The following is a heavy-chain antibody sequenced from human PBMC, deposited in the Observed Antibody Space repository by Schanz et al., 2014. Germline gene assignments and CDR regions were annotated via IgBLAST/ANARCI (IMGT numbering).Heavy chain of an antibody. J-gene: IGHJ6*02. CDR3: VKDLQRELLRDDHYYGMDV. V-gene: IGHV3-33*06. Sequence: QAQLVESGGGVVQPGRSLRLSCAASGFTFSSYAMNWVRQVPGKGLEWVAVVCYDGSKKYYADSVKGRFTTSRDNSKNTMYLQMNSLRAEDTAVYYCVKDLQRELLRDDHYYGMDVWGQGTTVTVSS. CDR2: VCYDGSKK. D-gene: IGHD1-26*01. CDR1: GFTFSSYA.